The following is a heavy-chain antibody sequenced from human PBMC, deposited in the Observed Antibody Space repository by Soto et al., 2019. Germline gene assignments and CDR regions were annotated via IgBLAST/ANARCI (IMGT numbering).Heavy chain of an antibody. J-gene: IGHJ5*02. V-gene: IGHV1-69*01. CDR3: AGGGVDCSGGSCLPVRFDP. CDR2: IIPIFGTA. D-gene: IGHD2-15*01. CDR1: GGPFSSYA. Sequence: QVQLVQSGAEVKKPGSSVKVSCKASGGPFSSYAISWVRQAPGQGLEWMGGIIPIFGTANYAQKFQSRVTLPAYESTSTAYVKLSSLRAEDTAVYYCAGGGVDCSGGSCLPVRFDPCGQGTLVTVSS.